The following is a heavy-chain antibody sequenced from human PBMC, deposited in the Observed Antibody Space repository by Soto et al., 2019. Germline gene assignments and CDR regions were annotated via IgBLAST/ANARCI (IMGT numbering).Heavy chain of an antibody. J-gene: IGHJ6*02. CDR3: ARRGRFGTVTTPFYDMDV. CDR2: IDPSDSYT. CDR1: GYNFANYW. V-gene: IGHV5-10-1*01. Sequence: GESLKISCKVSGYNFANYWISWVRQMPGKGLEWMGRIDPSDSYTNFSPSFQGHVTISADKSISTAYLQWSSLKASDTAMYYCARRGRFGTVTTPFYDMDVWGQGTTVTVSS. D-gene: IGHD4-17*01.